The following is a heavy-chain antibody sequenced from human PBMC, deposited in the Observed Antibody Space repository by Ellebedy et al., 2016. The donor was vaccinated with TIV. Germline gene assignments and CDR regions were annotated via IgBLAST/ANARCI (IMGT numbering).Heavy chain of an antibody. V-gene: IGHV4-30-4*02. CDR3: TRVSYDPEYGSPLAGGATLFDS. CDR2: IYYGGST. CDR1: GGSISNGDYY. Sequence: SETLSLTXTVSGGSISNGDYYWTWIRQPPGKALEWIGYIYYGGSTYYNPSLKSRVNISLDTSKNQFSLKLSSVTAADTAVYYCTRVSYDPEYGSPLAGGATLFDSWGQGTLVTVSS. J-gene: IGHJ4*02. D-gene: IGHD1-26*01.